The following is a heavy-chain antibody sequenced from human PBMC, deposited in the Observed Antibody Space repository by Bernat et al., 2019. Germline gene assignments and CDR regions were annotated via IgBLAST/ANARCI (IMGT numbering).Heavy chain of an antibody. CDR2: ISSSSSYT. D-gene: IGHD2-2*01. Sequence: QVQLVESGGGLVKPGGSLRLSCAASAFTFSDYYMSWIGQAPGKGLDWVSYISSSSSYTNYEDYVKGRFTIARDNAKNTLYLQMNSMRAEDTAVYYCARGHESDIVVVPAAMIGMDVWGQGATVTVSS. CDR1: AFTFSDYY. CDR3: ARGHESDIVVVPAAMIGMDV. J-gene: IGHJ6*02. V-gene: IGHV3-11*06.